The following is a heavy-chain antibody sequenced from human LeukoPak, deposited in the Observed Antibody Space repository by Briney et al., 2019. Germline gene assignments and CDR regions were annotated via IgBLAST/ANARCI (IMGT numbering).Heavy chain of an antibody. CDR2: INHSGST. V-gene: IGHV4-34*01. J-gene: IGHJ6*03. D-gene: IGHD2-21*02. CDR3: ARVMVTGHYHYYYYMDV. Sequence: PSETLSLTCAVYGGSFSGYYWSWVRQPPGKGLEWIGEINHSGSTNYNPSLKSRVTISVDTSKNQFSLKLSSVTAADTAVYYCARVMVTGHYHYYYYMDVWGKGTTVTISS. CDR1: GGSFSGYY.